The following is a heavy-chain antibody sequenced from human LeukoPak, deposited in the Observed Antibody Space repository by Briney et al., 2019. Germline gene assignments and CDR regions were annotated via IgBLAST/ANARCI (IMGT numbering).Heavy chain of an antibody. CDR2: INPNSGST. V-gene: IGHV1-2*02. J-gene: IGHJ4*02. CDR3: ARGSRSTVLDY. CDR1: GYTFTGYY. D-gene: IGHD4-17*01. Sequence: ASVKVSCKASGYTFTGYYMHWVRQAPGQGPEWMGWINPNSGSTNYAQKFQGRVTMNRDTSISTAYMGLSRLRSDDTAVYYFARGSRSTVLDYWGQGTLVTVSS.